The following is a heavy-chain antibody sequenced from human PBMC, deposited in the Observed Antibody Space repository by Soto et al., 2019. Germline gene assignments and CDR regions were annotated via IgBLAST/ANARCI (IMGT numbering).Heavy chain of an antibody. CDR1: GYTFTSYA. Sequence: QVQLVQSGAEVKKPGASVKVSCKASGYTFTSYAMHWVRQAPGQRLEWMGWMNAGNGNTKYSQKFQGRVTITRDTSARTAYRELSSLRSEDTAVYYSARDLQADSWGQGTLVTVSS. J-gene: IGHJ4*02. CDR2: MNAGNGNT. CDR3: ARDLQADS. V-gene: IGHV1-3*01.